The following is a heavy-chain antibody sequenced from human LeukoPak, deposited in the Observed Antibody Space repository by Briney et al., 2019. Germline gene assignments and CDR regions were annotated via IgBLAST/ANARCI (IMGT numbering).Heavy chain of an antibody. V-gene: IGHV1-3*01. D-gene: IGHD4-17*01. CDR3: ARDGWVTTNYFNY. CDR1: GYTFADYA. CDR2: IDAGNGNT. Sequence: ASVKVSCKASGYTFADYAMHWVRQAPGQRLEWMGWIDAGNGNTKYSQKFQGRVTITRDTSASTAYMELSRLRSDDTAVYFCARDGWVTTNYFNYWGQGTLVTVSS. J-gene: IGHJ4*02.